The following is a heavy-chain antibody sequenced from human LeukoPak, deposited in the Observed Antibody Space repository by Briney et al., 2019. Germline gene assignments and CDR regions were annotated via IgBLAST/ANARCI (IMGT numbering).Heavy chain of an antibody. CDR1: GGSFSGYY. CDR3: ARAPPTGIDY. J-gene: IGHJ4*02. Sequence: SETLSLTCAVYGGSFSGYYWSWIRQPPGKGLEWIGEINHSGSTNYNPSLKSRVTISVDTSKTQFSLKLSSVTAADTAVYYCARAPPTGIDYWGQGTLVTVSS. V-gene: IGHV4-34*01. CDR2: INHSGST. D-gene: IGHD6-13*01.